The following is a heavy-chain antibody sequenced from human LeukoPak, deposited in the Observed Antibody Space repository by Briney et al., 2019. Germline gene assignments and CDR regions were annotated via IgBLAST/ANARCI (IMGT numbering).Heavy chain of an antibody. D-gene: IGHD2/OR15-2a*01. CDR2: VRSSSRAM. Sequence: GGSLRLSCAAPGFTFSSYSMNWVRQAPGKGLEWVSEVRSSSRAMYYADSGKGGFTISRDNAKNSLYLQMNSLRDEDTAVYYCARDALRTNSWFDPWGQGTLVTVSS. J-gene: IGHJ5*02. CDR1: GFTFSSYS. CDR3: ARDALRTNSWFDP. V-gene: IGHV3-48*02.